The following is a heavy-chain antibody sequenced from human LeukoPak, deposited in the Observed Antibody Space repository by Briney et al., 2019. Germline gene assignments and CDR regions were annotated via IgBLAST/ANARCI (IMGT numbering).Heavy chain of an antibody. CDR1: RFTFNSYW. J-gene: IGHJ4*02. CDR3: AREKSEHCSGVSRYGSLFDY. V-gene: IGHV3-7*01. D-gene: IGHD2-15*01. Sequence: GRSLRLSCAASRFTFNSYWMSGVRQSQGTWLEWVANIKQDGSQKSYVDSVKGRFTISKDNAKNSLYLQMNSLRAEDTAVYYCAREKSEHCSGVSRYGSLFDYWGQGILVTVSS. CDR2: IKQDGSQK.